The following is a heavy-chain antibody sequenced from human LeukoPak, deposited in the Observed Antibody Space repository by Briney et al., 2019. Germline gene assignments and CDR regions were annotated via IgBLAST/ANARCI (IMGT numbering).Heavy chain of an antibody. D-gene: IGHD3-22*01. J-gene: IGHJ4*02. CDR3: ARGRSSGSLLDH. CDR1: GYIFTSYG. Sequence: GASVKVSCKASGYIFTSYGISWVRQAPGQGLEWMGWISVYNGNTNSAQKFQGRVTTTTDTSTSTAYMELRSLRSDDTAVYYCARGRSSGSLLDHWGQGTLVTVSS. CDR2: ISVYNGNT. V-gene: IGHV1-18*01.